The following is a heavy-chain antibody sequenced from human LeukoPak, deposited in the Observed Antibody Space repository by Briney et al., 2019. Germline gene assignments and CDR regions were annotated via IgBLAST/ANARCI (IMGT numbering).Heavy chain of an antibody. CDR3: ARVGIAVAGIDY. Sequence: GESLEISCKGSGYSFTSYWISWVRQMPGKGLEWIGRIDPSDSYTNYSPSFQGHVTISADKSISTAYLQWSSLKASDTAMYYCARVGIAVAGIDYWGQGTLVTVSS. V-gene: IGHV5-10-1*01. CDR1: GYSFTSYW. D-gene: IGHD6-19*01. CDR2: IDPSDSYT. J-gene: IGHJ4*02.